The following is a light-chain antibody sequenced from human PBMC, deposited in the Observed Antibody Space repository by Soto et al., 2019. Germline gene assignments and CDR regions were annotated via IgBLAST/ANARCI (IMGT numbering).Light chain of an antibody. CDR1: QSVSSY. V-gene: IGKV3-11*01. CDR3: QQRSNWRRT. J-gene: IGKJ2*01. Sequence: EIVLTQSPATLSLSPRERATLSCRASQSVSSYLAWYQQKPGQAPRLLIYDASNRATGIPARFSGSGSGTDFTLSISSLEPEDFAVYYCQQRSNWRRTFGQGTKLEIK. CDR2: DAS.